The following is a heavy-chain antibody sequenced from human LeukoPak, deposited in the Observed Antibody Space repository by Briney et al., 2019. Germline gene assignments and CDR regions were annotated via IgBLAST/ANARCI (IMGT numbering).Heavy chain of an antibody. D-gene: IGHD3-22*01. CDR2: IRSKAYGGTT. J-gene: IGHJ4*02. CDR3: TRVSYDSSGYVGY. CDR1: GFTFGDYA. Sequence: TGGSLRLSCTASGFTFGDYAMSWFRQAPGKGLEWVGFIRSKAYGGTTEYAASVKGRFTISRDDSKSIAYLQMNSLKTEDTAVYYCTRVSYDSSGYVGYWGQGTLVTASS. V-gene: IGHV3-49*03.